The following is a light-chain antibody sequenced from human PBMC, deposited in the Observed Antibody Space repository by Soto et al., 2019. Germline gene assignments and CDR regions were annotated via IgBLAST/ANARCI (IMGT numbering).Light chain of an antibody. CDR2: EDN. CDR3: QSYDSRNLYV. J-gene: IGLJ1*01. V-gene: IGLV6-57*04. Sequence: NFMLTQPHSVSESPGKTVTISCTRSSGSIASNYVQWFHQRPGSAPTTVIYEDNQRPSGVPDRFSGSIDSSSNSASLTISALKTEDEADYYCQSYDSRNLYVFGTGTKVTVL. CDR1: SGSIASNY.